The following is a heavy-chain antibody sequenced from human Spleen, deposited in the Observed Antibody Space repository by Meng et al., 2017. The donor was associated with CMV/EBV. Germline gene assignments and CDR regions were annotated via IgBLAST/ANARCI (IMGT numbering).Heavy chain of an antibody. CDR3: ARGSRVTMIVVAPSG. V-gene: IGHV3-11*01. CDR2: ISASGTTI. J-gene: IGHJ4*02. Sequence: LSLTCAASGFTFSDYYMSWIRQSPGKGLEWVSYISASGTTIYYTDSVKGRFTISRDNAKNSLYLQMNSLRAEDTAIYYCARGSRVTMIVVAPSGWGQGTLVTVSS. CDR1: GFTFSDYY. D-gene: IGHD3-22*01.